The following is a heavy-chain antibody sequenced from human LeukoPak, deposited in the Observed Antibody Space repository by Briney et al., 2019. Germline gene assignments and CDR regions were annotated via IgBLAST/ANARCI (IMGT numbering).Heavy chain of an antibody. V-gene: IGHV3-53*01. D-gene: IGHD1-1*01. CDR2: IYSGGFT. CDR1: GFTVNSNY. CDR3: AREVLTPSYNSDCMDD. Sequence: PGGSLRLSCAASGFTVNSNYRTWVRQPPGKGLEWVSVIYSGGFTYHADSVKGRFTISRDNSKNTVYLQMNSLRAEDTAVYYCAREVLTPSYNSDCMDDWRKGTMVTVSS. J-gene: IGHJ6*03.